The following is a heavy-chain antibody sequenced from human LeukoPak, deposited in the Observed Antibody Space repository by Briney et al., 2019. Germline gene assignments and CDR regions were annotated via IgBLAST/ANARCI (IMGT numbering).Heavy chain of an antibody. CDR1: GVSISSGGYY. D-gene: IGHD6-19*01. CDR2: IYYSGST. Sequence: SQTLSLTCTVSGVSISSGGYYWSWIRQHPGKGLEWIGYIYYSGSTYHNPSLKSRVTMSVDTSKNQFSLRMRSVTAADTAVYYCARDPGYSSGWNWFDPWGQGTLVTVSS. CDR3: ARDPGYSSGWNWFDP. V-gene: IGHV4-31*03. J-gene: IGHJ5*02.